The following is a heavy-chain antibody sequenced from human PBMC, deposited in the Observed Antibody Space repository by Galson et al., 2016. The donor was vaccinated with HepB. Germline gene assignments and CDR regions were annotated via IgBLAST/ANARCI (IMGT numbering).Heavy chain of an antibody. CDR2: ISGGGGST. CDR3: ASAPTITTIWGS. Sequence: SLRLSCAASRFTFSDYAMTWVRQAPGKGLEWVSAISGGGGSTFYADSVKGRFTISRDNSKTTLYLQMNSLRVEDTALYYCASAPTITTIWGSWGQGTLVTVSS. D-gene: IGHD5-24*01. J-gene: IGHJ5*02. V-gene: IGHV3-23*01. CDR1: RFTFSDYA.